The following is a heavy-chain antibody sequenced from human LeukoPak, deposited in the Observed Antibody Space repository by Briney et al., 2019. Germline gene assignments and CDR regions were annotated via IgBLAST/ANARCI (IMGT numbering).Heavy chain of an antibody. CDR1: GGXIISSNYY. CDR3: AREADTAIRY. CDR2: VYYRRST. J-gene: IGHJ4*02. V-gene: IGHV4-39*02. Sequence: SETLPLTCTVSGGXIISSNYYWGWIRQPPGKGLEWIGNVYYRRSTYYNPSLKSRVTISVDASKNQVSLKLRSVTAADTAIYYCAREADTAIRYWGQGTLVTVSS. D-gene: IGHD5-18*01.